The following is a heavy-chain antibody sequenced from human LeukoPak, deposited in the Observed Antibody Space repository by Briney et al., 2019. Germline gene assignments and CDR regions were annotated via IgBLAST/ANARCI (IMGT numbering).Heavy chain of an antibody. Sequence: GGSLRLSCAASGFTFSSYWMGWVRQAPGKGLEWVANIKQDGSEKYYVDSVKGRFTISRDNAKNSLYLQMNSLRAEDTAVYYCARGRTYYDILTGHYFDYWGQGTLVTVSS. CDR3: ARGRTYYDILTGHYFDY. V-gene: IGHV3-7*01. CDR2: IKQDGSEK. J-gene: IGHJ4*02. D-gene: IGHD3-9*01. CDR1: GFTFSSYW.